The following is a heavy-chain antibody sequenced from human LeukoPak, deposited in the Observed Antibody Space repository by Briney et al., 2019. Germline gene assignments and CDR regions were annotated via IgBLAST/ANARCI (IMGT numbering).Heavy chain of an antibody. Sequence: SETLSLTCTVSGGSIGSYYWSWIRQPAGKGLEWIGRIYTSGSTNYNPSLKSRVTLSVDTSKNQFSLQLSSVTAADTAVFYCARENSGSYREFDYWGQGTLVTVSS. D-gene: IGHD1-26*01. V-gene: IGHV4-4*07. J-gene: IGHJ4*02. CDR2: IYTSGST. CDR1: GGSIGSYY. CDR3: ARENSGSYREFDY.